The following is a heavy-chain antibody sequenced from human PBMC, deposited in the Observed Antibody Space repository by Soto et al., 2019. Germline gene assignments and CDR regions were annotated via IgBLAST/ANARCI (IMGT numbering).Heavy chain of an antibody. J-gene: IGHJ4*01. CDR1: GDTFTSYT. D-gene: IGHD3-10*01. CDR3: AASYGSGSRAFDY. CDR2: TIPILAMS. V-gene: IGHV1-69*02. Sequence: SVKVSCKASGDTFTSYTINWVRQAPGQGLQWMGRTIPILAMSNYALKFQGRVTITADKSTTTAYMELSRLRSDDTAVYYCAASYGSGSRAFDYWG.